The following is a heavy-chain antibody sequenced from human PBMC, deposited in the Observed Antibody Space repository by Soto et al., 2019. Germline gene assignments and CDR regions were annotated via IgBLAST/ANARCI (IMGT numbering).Heavy chain of an antibody. V-gene: IGHV1-18*01. Sequence: ASVKVSCKASGYTFASYGINWVRQAPGQGLEWLGWISPYDGYTHYAQILQGRVSMTTDTSTKTAYMELRSLRSDDTAMYYCARGGYYDSSGARNHYFYGMNVWGQGTTVTVSS. J-gene: IGHJ6*02. CDR3: ARGGYYDSSGARNHYFYGMNV. CDR2: ISPYDGYT. D-gene: IGHD3-22*01. CDR1: GYTFASYG.